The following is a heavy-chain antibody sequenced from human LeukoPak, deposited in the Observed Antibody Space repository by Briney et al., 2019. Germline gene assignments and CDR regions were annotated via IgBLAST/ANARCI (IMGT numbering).Heavy chain of an antibody. D-gene: IGHD6-13*01. CDR2: INSDGSST. J-gene: IGHJ5*02. CDR3: ARDRGDIAAPWNWFDP. CDR1: GFTFSSYW. Sequence: PGGSLRLSCAASGFTFSSYWMHWVRQAPGKGLVWVSRINSDGSSTSYADSVKGRFTISRDNAKNTLYLQMNSLRAEDTAVYYCARDRGDIAAPWNWFDPWGQGTLATVSS. V-gene: IGHV3-74*01.